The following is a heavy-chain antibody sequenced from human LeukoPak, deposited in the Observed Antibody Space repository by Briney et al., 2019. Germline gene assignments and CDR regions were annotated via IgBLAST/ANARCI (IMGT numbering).Heavy chain of an antibody. CDR1: GGSISSGSYY. CDR3: ARDHYYDSSGYYSKGAFDI. CDR2: IYTSGST. Sequence: SETLSLTCTVPGGSISSGSYYWSWIRQPAGKGLEWIGRIYTSGSTNYNPSLKSRVTISVGTSKNQFSLKLSSVTAADTAVYYCARDHYYDSSGYYSKGAFDIWGQGTMVTVSS. J-gene: IGHJ3*02. V-gene: IGHV4-61*02. D-gene: IGHD3-22*01.